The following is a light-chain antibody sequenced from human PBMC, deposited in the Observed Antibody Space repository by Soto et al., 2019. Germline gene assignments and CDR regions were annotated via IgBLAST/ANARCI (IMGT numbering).Light chain of an antibody. CDR2: GTS. CDR3: QQYGSSLYT. Sequence: EIVLTQFPATLSLSPGERATLSCRASQSLDNNYLAWYQQKPGQAPRLLIYGTSNRATGIPDRFSGSGSGTDFTLTSSRLEPEDVAVYYCQQYGSSLYTFGQGTKLEIK. J-gene: IGKJ2*01. CDR1: QSLDNNY. V-gene: IGKV3-20*01.